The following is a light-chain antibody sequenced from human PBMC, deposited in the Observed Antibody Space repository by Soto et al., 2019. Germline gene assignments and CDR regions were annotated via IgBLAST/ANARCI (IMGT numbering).Light chain of an antibody. Sequence: EVVLTQSQGTLSLSSGDRATLSCRASQSLRLDYLAWYQQKLGQAPRLLIYGASSRAVGIPDRFTGSGSGTDVSLTISRLEPEDFAVYYCQHYGNSPPWTFGQGTKVEFK. CDR3: QHYGNSPPWT. CDR1: QSLRLDY. V-gene: IGKV3-20*01. J-gene: IGKJ1*01. CDR2: GAS.